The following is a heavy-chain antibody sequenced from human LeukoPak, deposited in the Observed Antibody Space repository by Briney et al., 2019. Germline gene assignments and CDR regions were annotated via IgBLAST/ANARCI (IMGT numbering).Heavy chain of an antibody. J-gene: IGHJ5*02. CDR1: GGSISSPNHD. CDR3: ARSLGANTWVGNWFDP. V-gene: IGHV4-39*01. CDR2: IYYSGTT. Sequence: PSETLSLTCSVSGGSISSPNHDWAWIRQPPGQGLEWIGGIYYSGTTYYNLSLKSRVTLSVGTSQNQFSLKLSSVTAADTAIYFCARSLGANTWVGNWFDPWGQGTLVTVSP. D-gene: IGHD3-10*01.